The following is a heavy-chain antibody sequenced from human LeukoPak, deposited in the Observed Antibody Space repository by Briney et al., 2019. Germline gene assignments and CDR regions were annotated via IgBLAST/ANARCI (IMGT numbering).Heavy chain of an antibody. CDR3: ARDGYSSDLGAFHI. J-gene: IGHJ3*02. CDR1: GGSISSGDYY. D-gene: IGHD6-19*01. Sequence: KPSQTLSLTCTVSGGSISSGDYYWSWIRQPPGKGMEWIGYIYYSGSTYYNPSLKSRVTISVDTSKNQFSLKLSSVTAADTAVYYCARDGYSSDLGAFHIWGQGTMVTVSS. CDR2: IYYSGST. V-gene: IGHV4-30-4*08.